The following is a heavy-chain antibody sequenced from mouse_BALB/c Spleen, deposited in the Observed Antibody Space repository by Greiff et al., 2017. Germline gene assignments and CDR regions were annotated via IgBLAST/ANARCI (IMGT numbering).Heavy chain of an antibody. V-gene: IGHV1-54*01. D-gene: IGHD1-1*01. Sequence: VQLQQSGAELVRPGTSVKVSCKASGYAFTNYLIEWVKQRPGQGLEWIGVIHPGSGGTNYNEKFKGKATLTADKSSSTAYMQLSSLTSDDSAVYFCARGSYYYGFYAMDYWGQGTSVTVSS. J-gene: IGHJ4*01. CDR2: IHPGSGGT. CDR1: GYAFTNYL. CDR3: ARGSYYYGFYAMDY.